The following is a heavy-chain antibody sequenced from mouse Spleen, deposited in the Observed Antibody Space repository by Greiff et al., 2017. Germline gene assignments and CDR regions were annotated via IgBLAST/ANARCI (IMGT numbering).Heavy chain of an antibody. V-gene: IGHV1-4*01. CDR2: INPSSGYT. D-gene: IGHD2-2*01. Sequence: QVQLKESGAELARPGASVKMSCKASGYTFTSYTMHWVKQRPGQGLEWIGYINPSSGYTKYNQKFKDKATLTTDKSSSTAYMQLSSLTSEDSAVYYCARWQYGYDLGYWGQGTTLTVSS. CDR3: ARWQYGYDLGY. J-gene: IGHJ2*01. CDR1: GYTFTSYT.